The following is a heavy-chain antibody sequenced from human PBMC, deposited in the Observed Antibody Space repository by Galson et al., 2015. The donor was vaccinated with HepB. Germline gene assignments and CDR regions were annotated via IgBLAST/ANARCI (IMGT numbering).Heavy chain of an antibody. J-gene: IGHJ6*04. CDR3: ASRAKIRFLESGTSMDV. V-gene: IGHV4-4*02. Sequence: TLSLTCAVSGGSISSNNWWTWVRQTPVKGLEWIGEISHSGSTNYNPSLKSRLTILVDTSRNQFSLQLSSVTAADTAVYYCASRAKIRFLESGTSMDVWGKGTTAAVSP. CDR1: GGSISSNNW. D-gene: IGHD3-3*01. CDR2: ISHSGST.